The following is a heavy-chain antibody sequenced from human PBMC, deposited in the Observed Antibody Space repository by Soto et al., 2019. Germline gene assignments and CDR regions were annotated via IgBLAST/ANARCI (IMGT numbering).Heavy chain of an antibody. Sequence: GESLKISCKCSGYSFTSYWIGWVRQIPGKGLEWMGIIYPGDSDTRYSPSFQGQVTISADKSISTAYLQWSSLKASDTAMYYCARPSIPTGYCSSTSCKDHYYYYGMDVWGQGTTVTVSS. CDR2: IYPGDSDT. V-gene: IGHV5-51*01. CDR3: ARPSIPTGYCSSTSCKDHYYYYGMDV. CDR1: GYSFTSYW. D-gene: IGHD2-2*01. J-gene: IGHJ6*02.